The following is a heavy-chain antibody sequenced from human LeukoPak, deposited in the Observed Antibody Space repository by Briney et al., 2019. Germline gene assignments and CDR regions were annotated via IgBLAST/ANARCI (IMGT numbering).Heavy chain of an antibody. CDR1: GYTFTGYY. V-gene: IGHV1-2*02. J-gene: IGHJ5*02. CDR2: INPNSGGT. D-gene: IGHD3-22*01. Sequence: ASVKVSGKASGYTFTGYYMHWVRQAPGQGLEWMGWINPNSGGTNYAQKFQGRVTMTRDTSISTAYMELSRLRSDDTAVYYCARGSPITYYYDSSGSYNWFDPWGQGTLVTVSS. CDR3: ARGSPITYYYDSSGSYNWFDP.